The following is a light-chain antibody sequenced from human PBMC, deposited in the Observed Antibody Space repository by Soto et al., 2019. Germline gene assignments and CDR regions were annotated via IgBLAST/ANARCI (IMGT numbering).Light chain of an antibody. Sequence: IQMTQSPSTLSASVLYRVTITCRASQSVSDWLAWYQQKPGNPPKLLVYDTSRLESAVPSRFSGSGSGTEFTLTISSLQPDDFATYYCQQYNTYRAFGQGTKVDIK. V-gene: IGKV1-5*01. J-gene: IGKJ1*01. CDR3: QQYNTYRA. CDR2: DTS. CDR1: QSVSDW.